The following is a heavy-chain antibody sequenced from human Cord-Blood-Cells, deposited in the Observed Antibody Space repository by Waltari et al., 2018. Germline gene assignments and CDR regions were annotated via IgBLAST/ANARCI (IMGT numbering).Heavy chain of an antibody. D-gene: IGHD3-10*01. CDR1: GFPFSSYD. V-gene: IGHV3-48*03. J-gene: IGHJ4*02. Sequence: EVQLVESGGGLVQPGGSLRLSCAASGFPFSSYDMNWVRQGPGKGWGWVSCSRSSVSTRYDADSVKGGFTSSRDNAKNSLYLQMNSLRAEGTAVYYCARDGVLVWFGELFDYGGQGTLVTVSS. CDR2: SRSSVSTR. CDR3: ARDGVLVWFGELFDY.